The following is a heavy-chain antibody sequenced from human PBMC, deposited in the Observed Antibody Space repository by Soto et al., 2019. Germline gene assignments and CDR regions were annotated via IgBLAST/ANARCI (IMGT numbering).Heavy chain of an antibody. CDR3: ARRGSSSSFFYDS. Sequence: GASLKISCQCAGYRFTSSFIRWVGQIPGEGLEWMGRIDPSDSYINYSPSFQGRVTISADKSISTAYLQWSSLKASDTAMYYCARRGSSSSFFYDSWGQGTLVTVSS. J-gene: IGHJ4*02. CDR2: IDPSDSYI. D-gene: IGHD6-6*01. V-gene: IGHV5-10-1*01. CDR1: GYRFTSSF.